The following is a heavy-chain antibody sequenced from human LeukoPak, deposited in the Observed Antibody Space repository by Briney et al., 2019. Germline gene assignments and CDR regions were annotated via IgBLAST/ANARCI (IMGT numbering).Heavy chain of an antibody. J-gene: IGHJ3*02. D-gene: IGHD2-2*01. Sequence: PGGSLRLSCAASVFTFSRYAMSWVRQAPGKGLEWVSAISGSGGSTYYADSVKGRFTISRDNSKNTLYLQMNSLRAEDTAVYYCARLLGYCSSTSCYAHAFDIWGQGTMVTVSS. CDR2: ISGSGGST. CDR1: VFTFSRYA. V-gene: IGHV3-23*01. CDR3: ARLLGYCSSTSCYAHAFDI.